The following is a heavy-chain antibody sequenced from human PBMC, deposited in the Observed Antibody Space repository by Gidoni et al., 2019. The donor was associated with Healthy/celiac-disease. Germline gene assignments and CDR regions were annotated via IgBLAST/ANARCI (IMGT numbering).Heavy chain of an antibody. Sequence: EVQLLESGGGLVQPGGSLRLPFAASGLTLSSYAMSLVPQAPGKGLGWVSAISSSGGRTYYVDSVKGRFTISRDNSKNTLYLQMNSLRAEDTAVYYCAKDNGELLFYFDYWGQGTLVTVSS. D-gene: IGHD1-26*01. CDR2: ISSSGGRT. V-gene: IGHV3-23*01. CDR1: GLTLSSYA. CDR3: AKDNGELLFYFDY. J-gene: IGHJ4*02.